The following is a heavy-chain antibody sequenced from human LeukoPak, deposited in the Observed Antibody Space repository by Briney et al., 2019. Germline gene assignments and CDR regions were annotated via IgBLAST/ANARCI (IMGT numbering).Heavy chain of an antibody. J-gene: IGHJ4*02. CDR1: GFTFSDYG. V-gene: IGHV3-30*18. CDR2: ISYDGPNK. D-gene: IGHD4-17*01. Sequence: GGSLRLSCAASGFTFSDYGMHWVRQAPGKRLEWVAVISYDGPNKYYADSVKGRFTISRDNSKNTLYLQMNSLRAEDTAVYYCAKGRYHLATVTLLDYWGQGTLVTVSS. CDR3: AKGRYHLATVTLLDY.